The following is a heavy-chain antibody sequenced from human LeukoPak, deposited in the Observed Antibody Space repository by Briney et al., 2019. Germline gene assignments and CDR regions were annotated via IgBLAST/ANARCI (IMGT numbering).Heavy chain of an antibody. CDR3: ARSEYQWYSSGPYYFDY. V-gene: IGHV3-23*01. CDR2: ESGCGGST. J-gene: IGHJ4*02. CDR1: GFTYNIYA. D-gene: IGHD6-19*01. Sequence: GGPQRLSCAASGFTYNIYAKSWLRHAPGEALEWVSDESGCGGSTYCADSVEPRHTLSRESPKYTLYLQMNTLRAEHTGVYYCARSEYQWYSSGPYYFDYWGQGTLVTVSS.